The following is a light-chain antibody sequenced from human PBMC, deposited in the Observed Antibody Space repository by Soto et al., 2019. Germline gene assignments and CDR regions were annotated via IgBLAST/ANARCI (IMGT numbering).Light chain of an antibody. V-gene: IGLV2-14*03. CDR1: SSDVVNYNY. CDR2: DVS. CDR3: SSFITSTSYV. Sequence: QSVLTQPASVSGSPGQSITISCTGTSSDVVNYNYVSWYQQYPGKAPKLLISDVSYRPSGVSNRFSGSKSGNTASLTISGLQAEDEADYYCSSFITSTSYVFGTGTKVTVL. J-gene: IGLJ1*01.